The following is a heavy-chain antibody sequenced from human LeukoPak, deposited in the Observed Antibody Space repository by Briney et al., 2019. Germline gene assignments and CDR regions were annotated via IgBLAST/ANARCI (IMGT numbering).Heavy chain of an antibody. V-gene: IGHV4-30-4*01. J-gene: IGHJ4*02. CDR3: ARVQRYCSGGSCYGGGHFDY. CDR2: IYYSGST. Sequence: SETLSLTCTVSGGSISSGDYYWSWIRQPPGKGLEWIGYIYYSGSTYYNPSLKGRVTISVDTSKNQFSLKLSSVTAADTAVYYCARVQRYCSGGSCYGGGHFDYWGQGTLVTVSS. D-gene: IGHD2-15*01. CDR1: GGSISSGDYY.